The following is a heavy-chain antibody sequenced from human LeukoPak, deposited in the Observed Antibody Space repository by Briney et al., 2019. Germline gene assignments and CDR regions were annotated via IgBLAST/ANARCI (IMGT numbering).Heavy chain of an antibody. CDR1: GFSVSSNY. J-gene: IGHJ3*02. CDR2: IYSGGST. Sequence: GGSLRLSCAASGFSVSSNYMSWVRQAPGKGLEWVSVIYSGGSTYYADSVKGRFTISRDNSKNTLYLQMNSLRAEDTAVYYCARDFGIAVGGAFDIWGQGTMVTVSS. D-gene: IGHD6-19*01. CDR3: ARDFGIAVGGAFDI. V-gene: IGHV3-66*01.